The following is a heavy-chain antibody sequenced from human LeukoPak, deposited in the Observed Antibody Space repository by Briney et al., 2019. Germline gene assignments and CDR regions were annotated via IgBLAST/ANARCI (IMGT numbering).Heavy chain of an antibody. J-gene: IGHJ4*02. CDR2: IWYDGSNK. D-gene: IGHD4-17*01. Sequence: PGGSLRLSCAASGFTFSSYGMHWVRQAPGKGLEWVAVIWYDGSNKYYADSVKGRFTISRDNSKNTLYLQMNSLRAEDTAVYYCAKLILTVMVHPKKDYWGQGTLVTVSS. CDR1: GFTFSSYG. CDR3: AKLILTVMVHPKKDY. V-gene: IGHV3-33*06.